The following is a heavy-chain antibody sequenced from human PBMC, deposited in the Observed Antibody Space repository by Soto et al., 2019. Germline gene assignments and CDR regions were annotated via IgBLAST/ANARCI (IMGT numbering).Heavy chain of an antibody. CDR1: GYTFTSYG. CDR3: ARVERTRGYGYYYLDAFDI. J-gene: IGHJ3*02. V-gene: IGHV1-18*01. D-gene: IGHD3-22*01. Sequence: ASVKVSCKASGYTFTSYGISWVRQAPGQGLEWMGWISAYNGNTNYAQKLQGRVTMTTDTSTSTAYMELRSLRSDDTAVYYCARVERTRGYGYYYLDAFDIWGQGTMVTVSS. CDR2: ISAYNGNT.